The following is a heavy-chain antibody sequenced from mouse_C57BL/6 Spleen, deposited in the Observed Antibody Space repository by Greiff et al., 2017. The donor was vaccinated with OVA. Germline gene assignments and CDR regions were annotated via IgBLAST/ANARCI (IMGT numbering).Heavy chain of an antibody. J-gene: IGHJ2*01. V-gene: IGHV1-55*01. CDR2: IYPGSGST. D-gene: IGHD2-4*01. Sequence: VQLQQPGAELVKPGASVKMSCKASGYTFTSYWITWVKQRPGQGLEWIGDIYPGSGSTNYNEKFKSKATLTVDTSSSTAYMQLSSLTSEDSAVYYCARYGDYDVGFAYWGQGTTLTVSS. CDR3: ARYGDYDVGFAY. CDR1: GYTFTSYW.